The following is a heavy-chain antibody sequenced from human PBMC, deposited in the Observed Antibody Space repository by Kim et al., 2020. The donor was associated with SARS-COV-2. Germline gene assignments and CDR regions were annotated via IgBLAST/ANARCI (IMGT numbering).Heavy chain of an antibody. V-gene: IGHV3-30*15. D-gene: IGHD6-13*01. CDR3: ARRSPRRIAAAGIDY. Sequence: DSVTGRFTNSRDNSENTLYLQMSSLRAEDTAVYYCARRSPRRIAAAGIDYWGQGTLVTVSS. J-gene: IGHJ4*02.